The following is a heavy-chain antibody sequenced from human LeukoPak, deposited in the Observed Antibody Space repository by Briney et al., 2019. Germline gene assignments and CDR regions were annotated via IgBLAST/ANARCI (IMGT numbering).Heavy chain of an antibody. V-gene: IGHV3-30*03. Sequence: GRSLRLSCAASGFTFSSYGMHWVRQAPGKGLEWVAVISYDGSNKYYADSVKGRFTISRDNSKNTLYLQMNSLRAEDTAVYYCARAPTPDIVVVPAAHDYWGQGTLVTVSS. CDR3: ARAPTPDIVVVPAAHDY. J-gene: IGHJ4*02. D-gene: IGHD2-2*01. CDR2: ISYDGSNK. CDR1: GFTFSSYG.